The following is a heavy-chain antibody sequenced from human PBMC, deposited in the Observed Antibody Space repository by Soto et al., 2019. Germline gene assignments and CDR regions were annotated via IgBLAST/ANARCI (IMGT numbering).Heavy chain of an antibody. V-gene: IGHV1-18*04. J-gene: IGHJ4*02. CDR1: GYTFTSYG. CDR3: ARTYYYDSSGELDY. CDR2: ISAYNGNT. Sequence: ASVKVSCKASGYTFTSYGISWVRQAPGQGLEWMGWISAYNGNTNYAQKLQGRVTMTTDTSTSTAYMELRSLRSDDTAVYYCARTYYYDSSGELDYWGQGTRVTVSS. D-gene: IGHD3-22*01.